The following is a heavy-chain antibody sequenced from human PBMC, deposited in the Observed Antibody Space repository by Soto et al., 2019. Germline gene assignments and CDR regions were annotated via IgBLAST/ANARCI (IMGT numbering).Heavy chain of an antibody. D-gene: IGHD5-18*01. J-gene: IGHJ5*01. CDR2: IRSKTYGGTA. CDR3: TRAGDGYSTYNWFES. CDR1: GFTLDDYA. V-gene: IGHV3-49*03. Sequence: GGSLRLSCTASGFTLDDYAMSWFRQAPGKGLEWVGFIRSKTYGGTAEYAASVKGRFTISRDDSKSIAYLQMNSLKTEDTAVYYCTRAGDGYSTYNWFESWGQGTLVTVSS.